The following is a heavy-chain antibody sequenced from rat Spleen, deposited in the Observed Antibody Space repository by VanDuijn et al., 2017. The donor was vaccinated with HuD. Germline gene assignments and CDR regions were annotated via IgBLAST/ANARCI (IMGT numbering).Heavy chain of an antibody. V-gene: IGHV5-31*01. J-gene: IGHJ2*01. D-gene: IGHD1-4*01. CDR2: ITNTGGST. CDR3: TRETGYNSYFDY. Sequence: EVQLVESGGGLVQPGRSLKLSCEASGFTFNNYWMTWIRQAPGKGLEWVASITNTGGSTYYLDSVKGRFTISRGIAKNTLYLQMNDLRSEYTATYYCTRETGYNSYFDYWGQGVMVTVSS. CDR1: GFTFNNYW.